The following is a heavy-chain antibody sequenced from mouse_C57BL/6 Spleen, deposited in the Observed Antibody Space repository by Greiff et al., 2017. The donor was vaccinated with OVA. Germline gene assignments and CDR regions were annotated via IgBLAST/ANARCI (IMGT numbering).Heavy chain of an antibody. Sequence: VQLQQPGAELVKPGASVKLSCKASGYTFTSYWMHWVKQRPGRGLEWIGRIDPNSGGTKYNEKLKSKATLSVDKPSSPAYMQLSSLTSVDSAVCDCARGVTWVHFDVWGTGTTVTVSS. CDR3: ARGVTWVHFDV. CDR1: GYTFTSYW. J-gene: IGHJ1*03. D-gene: IGHD2-1*01. V-gene: IGHV1-72*01. CDR2: IDPNSGGT.